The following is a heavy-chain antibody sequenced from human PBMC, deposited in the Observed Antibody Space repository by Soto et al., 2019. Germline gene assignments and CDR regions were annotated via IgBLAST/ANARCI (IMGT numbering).Heavy chain of an antibody. CDR2: IYGGGDT. V-gene: IGHV3-53*01. Sequence: GGSLRLSYEVSGITVSSSYMSWVRQAPGKGLEWVAVIYGGGDTYYADSVKGRFTISRDNFNNTLYLQMSRLRVEDTARYFCVRERAAYWFDPWGQGTLVTV. J-gene: IGHJ5*02. CDR3: VRERAAYWFDP. CDR1: GITVSSSY.